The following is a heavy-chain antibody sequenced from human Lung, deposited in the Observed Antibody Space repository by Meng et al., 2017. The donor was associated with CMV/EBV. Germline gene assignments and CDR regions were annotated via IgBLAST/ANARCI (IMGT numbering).Heavy chain of an antibody. CDR2: IYRGGIT. CDR1: GHSVGSNY. V-gene: IGHV3-53*01. J-gene: IGHJ4*02. CDR3: ARDRRARGYYYDSSGYFDY. D-gene: IGHD3-22*01. Sequence: SXAASGHSVGSNYISWVRQAPGKGLEWVALIYRGGITSYADSVKGRFTIARDNSKNTVYLQMNSLRAEDTAMYYCARDRRARGYYYDSSGYFDYWGQGTXVTVSS.